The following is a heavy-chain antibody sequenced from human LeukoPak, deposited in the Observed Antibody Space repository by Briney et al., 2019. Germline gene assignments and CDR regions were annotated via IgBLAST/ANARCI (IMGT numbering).Heavy chain of an antibody. CDR3: ARGGRVVTAKINMVY. V-gene: IGHV1-2*06. J-gene: IGHJ4*02. CDR1: GYTFTGYY. D-gene: IGHD2-21*02. Sequence: GASVKVSCKASGYTFTGYYMHWVRQAPGQGLEWMGRINPNSGGTNYAQKFQGRVTMTRDTSISTAYMELSRLRSDDTAVYYCARGGRVVTAKINMVYWGQGTLVTVSS. CDR2: INPNSGGT.